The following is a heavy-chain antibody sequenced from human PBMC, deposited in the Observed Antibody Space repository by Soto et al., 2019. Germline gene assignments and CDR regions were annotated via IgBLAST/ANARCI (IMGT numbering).Heavy chain of an antibody. CDR2: INHSGST. CDR1: GGSFSGYY. CDR3: ARGPITTNPRFDP. Sequence: QVQLQQWGAGLLKPSETLSLTCAVYGGSFSGYYWSWIRQPPGKGLEWIGEINHSGSTNYNPSLKSRVTISVDTSKNQFSLKLSSVTAADTAVYYCARGPITTNPRFDPWDQGTLVTVSS. D-gene: IGHD3-22*01. J-gene: IGHJ5*02. V-gene: IGHV4-34*01.